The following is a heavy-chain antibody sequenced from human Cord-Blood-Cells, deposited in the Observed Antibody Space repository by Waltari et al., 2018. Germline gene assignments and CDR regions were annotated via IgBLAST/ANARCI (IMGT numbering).Heavy chain of an antibody. CDR3: ASWDIVVVPAAPDY. V-gene: IGHV4-39*01. CDR2: IYYSGST. J-gene: IGHJ4*02. CDR1: GGSISSSSYY. D-gene: IGHD2-2*01. Sequence: QLQLQESGPGLVKTSETLSLTCTVSGGSISSSSYYWGWIRQPPGKGLEWIGSIYYSGSTYYNPSLKSRVTISVDTSKNQFSLKLSSVTAADTAVYYCASWDIVVVPAAPDYWGQGTLVTVSS.